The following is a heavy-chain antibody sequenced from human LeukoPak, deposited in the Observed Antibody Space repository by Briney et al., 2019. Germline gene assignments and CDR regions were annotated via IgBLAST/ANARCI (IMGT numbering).Heavy chain of an antibody. CDR2: IIPIFGTA. J-gene: IGHJ5*02. Sequence: SVKVSCKASGGTFSSYAISWVRQAPGQGLEWMGGIIPIFGTANYAQKFQGRVTITTDESTSTAYMELSSLRSEDTAVYYCARGGKYQLLEGWFNPWGQGTLVTVSS. V-gene: IGHV1-69*05. D-gene: IGHD2-2*01. CDR1: GGTFSSYA. CDR3: ARGGKYQLLEGWFNP.